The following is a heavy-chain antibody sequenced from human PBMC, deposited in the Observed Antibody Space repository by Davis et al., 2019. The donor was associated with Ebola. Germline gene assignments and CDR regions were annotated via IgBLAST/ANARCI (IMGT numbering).Heavy chain of an antibody. V-gene: IGHV3-20*04. CDR2: INWNGGST. D-gene: IGHD4-17*01. CDR1: GFTFDDYG. CDR3: ARNPLNDYGDLRGDY. Sequence: GESLKISCAASGFTFDDYGMSWVRQAPGKGLEWVSGINWNGGSTGYADSVKGRFTISRDNAKNSLYLQMNSLRAEDTAVYYCARNPLNDYGDLRGDYWGQGTLVTVSS. J-gene: IGHJ4*02.